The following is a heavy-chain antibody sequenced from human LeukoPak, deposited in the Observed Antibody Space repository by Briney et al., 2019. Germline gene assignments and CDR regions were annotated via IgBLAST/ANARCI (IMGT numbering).Heavy chain of an antibody. Sequence: GGSLRLSCAASGFSFGSNAMSWVRQAPGKGLEWVSSISSSSSYIYYADSVKGRFTLSRDNSKNTLYLQMNSLRAEDTAVYYCARDQGGDGYNLWFDYWGQGTLVTVSS. V-gene: IGHV3-21*01. CDR3: ARDQGGDGYNLWFDY. CDR2: ISSSSSYI. D-gene: IGHD5-24*01. J-gene: IGHJ4*02. CDR1: GFSFGSNA.